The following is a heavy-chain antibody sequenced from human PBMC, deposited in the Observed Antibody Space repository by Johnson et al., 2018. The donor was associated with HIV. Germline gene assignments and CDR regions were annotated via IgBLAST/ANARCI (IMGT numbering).Heavy chain of an antibody. Sequence: QVQLVESGGGVVQPGRSLRLSCAASGFTFSSYAMHWVRQAPGKGLEWVAVISYDGSNKYYAAFVKGRFTISSDNSKNTLYLQMNSLRAEDTAMFYCTRGRFLDAFDVWGQGTMVTVSS. V-gene: IGHV3-30-3*01. J-gene: IGHJ3*01. CDR1: GFTFSSYA. CDR2: ISYDGSNK. CDR3: TRGRFLDAFDV. D-gene: IGHD2-15*01.